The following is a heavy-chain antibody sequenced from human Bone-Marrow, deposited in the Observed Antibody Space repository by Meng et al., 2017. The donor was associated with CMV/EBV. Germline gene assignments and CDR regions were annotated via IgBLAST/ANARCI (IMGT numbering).Heavy chain of an antibody. CDR3: LLRGVTTLDY. D-gene: IGHD4-11*01. CDR2: VFHSGRS. CDR1: GYSISSGYY. V-gene: IGHV4-38-2*02. J-gene: IGHJ4*02. Sequence: GSLRLSCTVSGYSISSGYYWGWIRQPPGKGLEWIGSVFHSGRSYYNPSLESRVIISVDTSKNQFSLKLNSVTAADTAVYYCLLRGVTTLDYWGQGTLVTVSS.